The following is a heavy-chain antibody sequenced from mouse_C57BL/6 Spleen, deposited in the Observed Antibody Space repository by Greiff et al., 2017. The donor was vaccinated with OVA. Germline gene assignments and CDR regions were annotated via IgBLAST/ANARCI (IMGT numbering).Heavy chain of an antibody. J-gene: IGHJ3*01. CDR2: IYPGSGST. CDR1: GYTFTSYW. Sequence: VQLQQPGAELVKPGASVKMSCKASGYTFTSYWITWVKQRPGQGLEWIGDIYPGSGSTNYNEKFKSKATLPVDTSSSTAYMQLSSLTSEDSAVYYCARRDVYGSIFAYWGQGTLVTVSA. V-gene: IGHV1-55*01. D-gene: IGHD1-1*01. CDR3: ARRDVYGSIFAY.